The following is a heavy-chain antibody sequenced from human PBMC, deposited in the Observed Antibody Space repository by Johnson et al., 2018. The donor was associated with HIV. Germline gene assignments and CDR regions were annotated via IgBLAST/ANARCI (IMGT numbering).Heavy chain of an antibody. J-gene: IGHJ3*02. CDR2: ISGSGGNT. Sequence: VQLVESGGGLVQPGGSLRLSCAASGFTYSNYAMSWVRQAPGKGLEWVSEISGSGGNTDYADSVKGRFTISRDTSNNTVHLQMNSLRAEDTAVYYCAKATRCGYYHDAFDIWGQGTMVTVSS. CDR3: AKATRCGYYHDAFDI. D-gene: IGHD3-22*01. V-gene: IGHV3-23*04. CDR1: GFTYSNYA.